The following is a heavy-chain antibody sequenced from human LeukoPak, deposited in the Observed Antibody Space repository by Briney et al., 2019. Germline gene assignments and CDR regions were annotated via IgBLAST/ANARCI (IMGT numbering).Heavy chain of an antibody. CDR3: AKDPGSMVTGFDY. CDR1: GFTFSSYG. CDR2: ISYDGSNK. D-gene: IGHD5-18*01. V-gene: IGHV3-30*18. Sequence: PGGSLRLSCAASGFTFSSYGMHWVRQAPGKGLEWVAVISYDGSNKYYADSVKGRFTISRDNSKNTLYLQMHSLRAEDTAVYYCAKDPGSMVTGFDYWGQGTLVTVSS. J-gene: IGHJ4*02.